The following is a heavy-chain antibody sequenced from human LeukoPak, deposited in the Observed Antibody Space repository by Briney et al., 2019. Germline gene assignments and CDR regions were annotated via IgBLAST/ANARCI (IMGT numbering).Heavy chain of an antibody. J-gene: IGHJ6*03. Sequence: GASVKASCKTSGGTFGSFAIAWLRQAPGQGLEWMGGIIPIFATTNYAQEFQGRVSITADEFTSTVYMELTSLRSDDTGVYYCARGPPLTYDHTPEGYYHYYMDVWGKGTTIIISS. CDR2: IIPIFATT. V-gene: IGHV1-69*13. D-gene: IGHD1-14*01. CDR3: ARGPPLTYDHTPEGYYHYYMDV. CDR1: GGTFGSFA.